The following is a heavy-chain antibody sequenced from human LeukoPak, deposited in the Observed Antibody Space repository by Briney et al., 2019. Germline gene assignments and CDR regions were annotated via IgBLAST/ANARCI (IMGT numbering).Heavy chain of an antibody. D-gene: IGHD7-27*01. V-gene: IGHV3-23*01. CDR3: AKGGWGSTSHFDY. CDR1: GFTFSSYA. Sequence: EGSLRLSCAASGFTFSSYAMSWVRQAPGKGLEWVSAISGSGGSTYYADSVKGRFTISRDNSKNTLYLQMNSLRAEDTAVYYCAKGGWGSTSHFDYWGQGTLVTVSS. CDR2: ISGSGGST. J-gene: IGHJ4*02.